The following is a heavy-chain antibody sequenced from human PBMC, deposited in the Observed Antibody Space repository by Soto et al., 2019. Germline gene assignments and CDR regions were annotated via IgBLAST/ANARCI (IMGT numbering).Heavy chain of an antibody. CDR1: GGTFSSYA. Sequence: AASVKVSCKASGGTFSSYAISWVRQAPGQGLEWMGGIIPIFGTANYAQKFQGRVTITADESTSTAYMELSSLRSEDTAVYYCARPSYDILTGYYALVDGMDAWGQGTTVTVSS. D-gene: IGHD3-9*01. J-gene: IGHJ6*02. CDR3: ARPSYDILTGYYALVDGMDA. V-gene: IGHV1-69*13. CDR2: IIPIFGTA.